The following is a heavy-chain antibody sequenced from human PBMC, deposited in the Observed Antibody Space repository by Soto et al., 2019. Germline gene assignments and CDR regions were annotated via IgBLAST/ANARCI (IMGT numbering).Heavy chain of an antibody. D-gene: IGHD4-4*01. CDR1: GGSISSGGYY. V-gene: IGHV4-31*03. J-gene: IGHJ5*02. Sequence: QVQLQESGPGLVKPSQTLSLTCTVSGGSISSGGYYWSWIRQHPGKGLEWIGYIYYSGSTYYNPSLKSRVTISVDTSKNQFSLKLSSVTAADTTVYYCTRGLSNPGWFDPWGQGTLVTVSS. CDR2: IYYSGST. CDR3: TRGLSNPGWFDP.